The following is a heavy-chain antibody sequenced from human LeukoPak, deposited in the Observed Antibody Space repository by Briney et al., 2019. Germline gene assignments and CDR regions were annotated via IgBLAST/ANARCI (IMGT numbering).Heavy chain of an antibody. D-gene: IGHD4-17*01. J-gene: IGHJ2*01. CDR3: ARDWDDYGDYWYFDL. V-gene: IGHV1-69*13. CDR1: GGTFSSYA. CDR2: IIPIFGTA. Sequence: ASVKVSCKASGGTFSSYAISWVRQAPGQGLEWMGGIIPIFGTANYAQKFQGRVTITADESTSTAYMELSSLRSEDTAVYYCARDWDDYGDYWYFDLWGRGTLVTVSS.